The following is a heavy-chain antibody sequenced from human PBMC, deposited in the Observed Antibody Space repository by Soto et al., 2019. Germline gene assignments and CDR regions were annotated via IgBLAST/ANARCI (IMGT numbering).Heavy chain of an antibody. D-gene: IGHD6-13*01. CDR3: ARESTVAGTDNWFDS. V-gene: IGHV4-4*07. Sequence: SETLSLTCTVSGALISGYYWSWIRQPAGKGLEWIGRIYTNGSTKYSPSLKSRATMSVDTSKKQFSLKLNSVTAADTAVYYCARESTVAGTDNWFDSWGQGTLVTVSS. CDR2: IYTNGST. J-gene: IGHJ5*01. CDR1: GALISGYY.